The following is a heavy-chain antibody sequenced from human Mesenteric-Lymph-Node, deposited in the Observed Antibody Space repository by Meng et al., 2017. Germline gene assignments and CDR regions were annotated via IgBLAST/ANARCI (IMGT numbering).Heavy chain of an antibody. D-gene: IGHD5-12*01. V-gene: IGHV3-66*02. Sequence: GESLKISCVASGFTLSDAWMNWVRQAPGKGLEWVSVLYSGGNTYYTDSVKGRFSISRDNSKNTLFLQMNSLRPEDTAVYYCAKGGYSGRSPHYGMDVWGQGTTVTVSS. J-gene: IGHJ6*02. CDR3: AKGGYSGRSPHYGMDV. CDR2: LYSGGNT. CDR1: GFTLSDAW.